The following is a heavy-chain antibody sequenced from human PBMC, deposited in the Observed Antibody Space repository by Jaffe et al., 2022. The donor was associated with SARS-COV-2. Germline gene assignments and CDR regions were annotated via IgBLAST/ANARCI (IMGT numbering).Heavy chain of an antibody. CDR2: IYSGGST. V-gene: IGHV3-53*01. Sequence: EVQLVESGGGLIQPGGSLRLSCAASGFTVSSNYMSWVRQAPGKGLEWVSVIYSGGSTYYADSVKGRFTISRDNSKNTLYLQMNSLRAEDTAVYYCARVLGGSTRTYGMDVWGQGTTVTVSS. J-gene: IGHJ6*02. D-gene: IGHD2-2*01. CDR3: ARVLGGSTRTYGMDV. CDR1: GFTVSSNY.